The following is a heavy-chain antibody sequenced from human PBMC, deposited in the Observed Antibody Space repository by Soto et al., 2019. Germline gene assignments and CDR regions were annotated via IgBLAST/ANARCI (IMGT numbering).Heavy chain of an antibody. CDR1: GGSISRYY. V-gene: IGHV4-59*01. J-gene: IGHJ4*02. CDR2: IYYSGST. Sequence: SETLSLTCTVSGGSISRYYWSWSRQPPGKGLEWIGYIYYSGSTNYNPSLKSRVTISVDTSKNQFSLKLSAVTAADTAVYYCAGDYRAYYFDYWGQGTLVTVSS. CDR3: AGDYRAYYFDY.